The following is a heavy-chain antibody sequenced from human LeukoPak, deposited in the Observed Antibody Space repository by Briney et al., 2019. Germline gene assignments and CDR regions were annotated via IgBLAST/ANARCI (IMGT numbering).Heavy chain of an antibody. CDR3: ARISYYYATYYYHYYMDV. CDR2: ISSSSSTI. Sequence: GGSLRLSCAASGFTFSSYSMNLVRQAPGKGLEWVSYISSSSSTIYYADSVKGRFTISRDNSKNSLYLQMNSLRAEDTAVYYCARISYYYATYYYHYYMDVWGKGTTVTVSS. D-gene: IGHD3-10*01. V-gene: IGHV3-48*01. J-gene: IGHJ6*03. CDR1: GFTFSSYS.